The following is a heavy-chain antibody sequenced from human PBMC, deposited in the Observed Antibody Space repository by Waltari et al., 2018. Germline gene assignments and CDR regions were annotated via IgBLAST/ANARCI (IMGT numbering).Heavy chain of an antibody. D-gene: IGHD3-10*01. CDR2: INHSGST. CDR3: ARGGDKWFRGWFDP. J-gene: IGHJ5*02. CDR1: GGSFSGYY. Sequence: QVQLQQWGAGLLKPSETLSLTCAVYGGSFSGYYWSWIRQPPGKGLEWMGEINHSGSTNYNPSLKSRVTISVDTSKNQFSLKLSSVTAADTAVYYCARGGDKWFRGWFDPWGQGTLVTVSS. V-gene: IGHV4-34*01.